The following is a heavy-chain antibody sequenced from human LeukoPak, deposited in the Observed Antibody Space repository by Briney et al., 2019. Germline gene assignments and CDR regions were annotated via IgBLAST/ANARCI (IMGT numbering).Heavy chain of an antibody. Sequence: GGSLRLSCAASGFTFSSYAMHWVRQAPGKGLEWVAVISYDGSNKYYADSVKGRFTISRDNSKNTLYLQMNSLRAEDTAVYYCAKDVGYYDSSGYPPNFDYWGQGTLVTVSS. V-gene: IGHV3-30*04. J-gene: IGHJ4*02. D-gene: IGHD3-22*01. CDR1: GFTFSSYA. CDR3: AKDVGYYDSSGYPPNFDY. CDR2: ISYDGSNK.